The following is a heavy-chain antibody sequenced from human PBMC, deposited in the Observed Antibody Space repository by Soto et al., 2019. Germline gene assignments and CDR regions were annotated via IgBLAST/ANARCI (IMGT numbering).Heavy chain of an antibody. D-gene: IGHD1-1*01. V-gene: IGHV4-30-2*01. CDR1: GGSISSGGYS. J-gene: IGHJ5*02. Sequence: QLQLQESGSGLVRPAQTLSLTGAVSGGSISSGGYSWNWIRQPPGKGLEWIGYIYHSWSTLYNSSLKSRVTISVDKSKNQFSLKLSSVIAADTAVYYCARDQLEGNWFDPWGQGTLVTVSS. CDR2: IYHSWST. CDR3: ARDQLEGNWFDP.